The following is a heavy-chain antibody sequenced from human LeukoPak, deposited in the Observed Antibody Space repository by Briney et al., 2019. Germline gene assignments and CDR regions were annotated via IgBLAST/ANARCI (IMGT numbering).Heavy chain of an antibody. Sequence: GGSLRLSCAASGFTFSVYGMHWVRQAPGKGLEWVAVISYDGSNKYYADSVKGRFTISRDNSKNTLYLQMNSLRAEDTAVYYCARSRALNCGGDCDAFDIWGQGTMVTVSS. CDR1: GFTFSVYG. J-gene: IGHJ3*02. CDR3: ARSRALNCGGDCDAFDI. V-gene: IGHV3-30*03. D-gene: IGHD2-21*02. CDR2: ISYDGSNK.